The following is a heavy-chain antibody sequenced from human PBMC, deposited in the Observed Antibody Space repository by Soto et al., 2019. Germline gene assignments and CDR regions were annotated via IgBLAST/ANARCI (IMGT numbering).Heavy chain of an antibody. Sequence: QVQLVESGGGVVQPGRSLRLSCAASGFTFSSYGMHWVRQAPGKGLVWVAVISYDGSNKYYADSVKGRFTISRVNSKNTLYLQMNSLRAEDTAVYYCAKGPAIVLVPAAMNYYSGMDVWGQGTTVTVSS. CDR1: GFTFSSYG. CDR3: AKGPAIVLVPAAMNYYSGMDV. CDR2: ISYDGSNK. D-gene: IGHD2-2*01. V-gene: IGHV3-30*18. J-gene: IGHJ6*02.